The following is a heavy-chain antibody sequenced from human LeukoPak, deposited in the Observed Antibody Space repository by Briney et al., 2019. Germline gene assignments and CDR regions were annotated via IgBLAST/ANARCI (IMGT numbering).Heavy chain of an antibody. V-gene: IGHV3-43*01. D-gene: IGHD2-21*02. Sequence: GGSLRLSCAASGFTFDDYIMHWVRQAPGKGLEWVSLIGWDGDATYYSDSVKGRFIISRDNSKNSLYLQMNALTTEDTALYYCAKGAEYCGGDCYLTGDYFDYWGRGTLVTVSS. J-gene: IGHJ4*02. CDR3: AKGAEYCGGDCYLTGDYFDY. CDR1: GFTFDDYI. CDR2: IGWDGDAT.